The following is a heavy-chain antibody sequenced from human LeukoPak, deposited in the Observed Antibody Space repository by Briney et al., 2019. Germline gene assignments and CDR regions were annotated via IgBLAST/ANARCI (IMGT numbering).Heavy chain of an antibody. CDR3: ARYDVWGSYRAFDY. Sequence: SETLSLTCTVSGGSISSSSYYWGWIRQPPGKGLEWIGRIYTSGSTNYNPSLKSRVTISVDTSKNQFSLKLSSVTAAGTAVYYCARYDVWGSYRAFDYWGQGTLVTVSS. CDR1: GGSISSSSYY. D-gene: IGHD3-16*02. J-gene: IGHJ4*02. V-gene: IGHV4-39*07. CDR2: IYTSGST.